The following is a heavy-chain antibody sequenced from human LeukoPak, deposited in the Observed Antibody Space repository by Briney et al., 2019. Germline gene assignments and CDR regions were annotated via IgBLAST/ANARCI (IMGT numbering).Heavy chain of an antibody. CDR1: GYTFTSYD. V-gene: IGHV1-8*01. CDR3: ARTGILRYLDWLLSYPSTPSYYFDY. J-gene: IGHJ4*02. D-gene: IGHD3-9*01. Sequence: ASVKVSCKASGYTFTSYDINWVRQATGQGLEWMGWMNPNSGNTGYAQKFQGRVTMTRNTSISTAYMELSSLRSEDTAVYYCARTGILRYLDWLLSYPSTPSYYFDYWGQGTLVTVSS. CDR2: MNPNSGNT.